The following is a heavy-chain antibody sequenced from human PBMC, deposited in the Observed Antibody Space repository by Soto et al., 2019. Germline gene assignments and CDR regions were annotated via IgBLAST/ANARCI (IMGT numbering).Heavy chain of an antibody. CDR2: INTYNGMT. J-gene: IGHJ4*02. D-gene: IGHD2-21*01. CDR3: AKSPRGEMATD. Sequence: QVQLVQSGGEVKKPGASVTVSCKASGYTFINYHITWVRQAPGQGLEWMAWINTYNGMTDYAQRFQGRVTMTRDTSTSTAFMELRNLESDDTAAYFCAKSPRGEMATDWGQGTLVIVSS. V-gene: IGHV1-18*01. CDR1: GYTFINYH.